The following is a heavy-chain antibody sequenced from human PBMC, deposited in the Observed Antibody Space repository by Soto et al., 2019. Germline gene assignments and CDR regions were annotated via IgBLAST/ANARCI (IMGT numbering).Heavy chain of an antibody. CDR2: VSANGQGI. J-gene: IGHJ4*02. Sequence: GGALRLSCAASGFTFSSSAISWVRQAPGKGLEWVSAVSANGQGIYYADSVRGRFTISRDNSKNTVFLHMDSLSAEDTAVYYCAKDRHYPRDYFHYWGQGTLVTVSS. V-gene: IGHV3-23*01. CDR1: GFTFSSSA. D-gene: IGHD3-10*01. CDR3: AKDRHYPRDYFHY.